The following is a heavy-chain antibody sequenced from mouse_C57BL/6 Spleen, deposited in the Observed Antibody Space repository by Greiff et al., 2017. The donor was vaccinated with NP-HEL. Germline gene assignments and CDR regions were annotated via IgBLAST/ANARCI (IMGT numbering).Heavy chain of an antibody. J-gene: IGHJ4*01. D-gene: IGHD4-1*01. CDR3: TPKLGWYAMDY. CDR2: IDPETGGT. V-gene: IGHV1-15*01. Sequence: VKLMESGAELVRPGASVTLSCKASGYTFTDYEMHWVKQTPVHGLEWIGAIDPETGGTAYNQKFKGKAILTADKSSSTAYMELRSLTSEDSAVYYCTPKLGWYAMDYWGQGTSVTVSS. CDR1: GYTFTDYE.